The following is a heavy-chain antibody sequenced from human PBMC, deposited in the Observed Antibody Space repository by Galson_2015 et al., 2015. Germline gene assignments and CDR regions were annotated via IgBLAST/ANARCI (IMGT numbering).Heavy chain of an antibody. CDR1: GGSIDDSGYH. CDR2: VYYSGST. CDR3: ARSSSATWDNWFDP. D-gene: IGHD2-2*01. J-gene: IGHJ5*02. V-gene: IGHV4-39*01. Sequence: SETLSLTCTVSGGSIDDSGYHWAWIRQSPGKGLEWIGRVYYSGSTKYNPSLKSRVTMSVDTSKSQFSLRLNSVTAADTAVYYCARSSSATWDNWFDPWGRGTLVIVSS.